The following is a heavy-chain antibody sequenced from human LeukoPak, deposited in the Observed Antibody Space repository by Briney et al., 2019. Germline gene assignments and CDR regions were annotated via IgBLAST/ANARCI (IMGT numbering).Heavy chain of an antibody. J-gene: IGHJ6*03. V-gene: IGHV1-2*02. CDR3: ARPRRVGYCSSTSCSLYYYYMDV. CDR1: GYTFTGYY. Sequence: GASVKVSCKASGYTFTGYYMHWVRQAPGQGLEWMGWINPNSGGTKYAQKFQGRVTMTRDTSISTAYMELSRLRSDDPAVYYCARPRRVGYCSSTSCSLYYYYMDVWGKGTTVTVSS. D-gene: IGHD2-2*01. CDR2: INPNSGGT.